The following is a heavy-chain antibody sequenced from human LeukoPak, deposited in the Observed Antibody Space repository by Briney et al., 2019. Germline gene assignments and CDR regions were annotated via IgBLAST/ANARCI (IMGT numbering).Heavy chain of an antibody. J-gene: IGHJ4*01. CDR3: ARGGHLRYDDTGVDY. CDR2: INPSGSRT. Sequence: ASVKVSCKASGYIFTNYFMHWVRQAPGQGLEWMGLINPSGSRTNYAQKFQGRVTMTRDTSTSTVYMDLSSLRSDDTAVYYCARGGHLRYDDTGVDYWGHGTLVTVSS. CDR1: GYIFTNYF. V-gene: IGHV1-46*01. D-gene: IGHD2-8*02.